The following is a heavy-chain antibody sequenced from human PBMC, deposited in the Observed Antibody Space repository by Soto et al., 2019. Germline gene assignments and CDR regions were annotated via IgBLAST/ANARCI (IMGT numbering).Heavy chain of an antibody. CDR2: ISSSSSYI. V-gene: IGHV3-21*01. CDR3: ARSLTGTRND. CDR1: GFTFSSYS. J-gene: IGHJ4*02. D-gene: IGHD1-20*01. Sequence: GGSLRLSCAASGFTFSSYSMNWVRQVPGKGLEWVSSISSSSSYIYYADSVKGRFTISRDNAKNSLYLQMNSLRAEDTAVYYCARSLTGTRNDWGQGTLVNVSS.